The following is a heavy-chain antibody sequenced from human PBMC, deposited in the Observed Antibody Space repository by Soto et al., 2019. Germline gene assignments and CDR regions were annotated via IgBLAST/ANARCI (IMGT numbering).Heavy chain of an antibody. J-gene: IGHJ4*02. V-gene: IGHV4-4*02. CDR3: SRGRDPHKGGRS. CDR2: IHHCGNT. CDR1: GGSISSRNW. D-gene: IGHD3-16*01. Sequence: PSETLSLTCAVSGGSISSRNWWSWVRQPPGKGLEWIGEIHHCGNTNYNPSLSNRVTISVDTSKKQFSLKLTSVTAADTAEYFCSRGRDPHKGGRSWGQGTLVTVSS.